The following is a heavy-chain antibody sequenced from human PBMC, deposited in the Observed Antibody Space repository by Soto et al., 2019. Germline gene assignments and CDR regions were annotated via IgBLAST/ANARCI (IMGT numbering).Heavy chain of an antibody. V-gene: IGHV3-7*03. Sequence: GGSLRLSCAASGFTFSSYWMSWVRQAPGKGLEWVANIKQDGSEKYYVDSVKGRFTISRDNAKNSLYLQMNSLRAEDTAVYYCARGVRAARHAFDIWGQGTMVTVSS. CDR2: IKQDGSEK. CDR1: GFTFSSYW. D-gene: IGHD6-6*01. CDR3: ARGVRAARHAFDI. J-gene: IGHJ3*02.